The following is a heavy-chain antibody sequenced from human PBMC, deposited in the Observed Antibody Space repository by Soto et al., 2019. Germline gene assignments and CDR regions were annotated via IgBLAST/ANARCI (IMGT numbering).Heavy chain of an antibody. CDR2: IVVGSGNT. CDR3: AADLAAADPLRNNYYYYGMDV. CDR1: GFTFTSSA. D-gene: IGHD6-13*01. J-gene: IGHJ6*02. Sequence: SVKVSCKASGFTFTSSAMEWVRQARGQRLEWIGWIVVGSGNTNYAQKFQERVTITRDMSTSTAYMELSSLRSEDTAVYYCAADLAAADPLRNNYYYYGMDVWGQGTTVTVSS. V-gene: IGHV1-58*02.